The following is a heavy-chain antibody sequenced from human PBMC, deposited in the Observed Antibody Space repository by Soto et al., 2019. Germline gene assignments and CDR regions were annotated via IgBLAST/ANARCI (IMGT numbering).Heavy chain of an antibody. CDR3: NTYDYFWVSYVSRWAH. CDR2: IKSETDGGTR. CDR1: GFTFSTAW. D-gene: IGHD3-16*01. J-gene: IGHJ4*02. V-gene: IGHV3-15*01. Sequence: EVQLVESGGGLVRPGGSLRLSCTASGFTFSTAWMSWVRQAPGKGLEWVARIKSETDGGTRDHSAPVEGRFTISRGDSKNTLYLQMNSLKTAETAVYYCNTYDYFWVSYVSRWAHWGPGTLVTVSS.